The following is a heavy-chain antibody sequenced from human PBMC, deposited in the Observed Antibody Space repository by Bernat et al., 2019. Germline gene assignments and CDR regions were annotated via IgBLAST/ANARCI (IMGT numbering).Heavy chain of an antibody. CDR3: ARQRSSSWYSPFEY. CDR1: GGSISSSSYY. CDR2: IYYSGST. D-gene: IGHD6-13*01. Sequence: QLQLQESGPGLVKPSETLSLTCTVSGGSISSSSYYWGWIRQPPGKGLEWIGSIYYSGSTYYNASPKSRVTISVDTSKNQFSRKLSSGTAADTAVYYGARQRSSSWYSPFEYWGQGTLVTVSA. V-gene: IGHV4-39*01. J-gene: IGHJ4*02.